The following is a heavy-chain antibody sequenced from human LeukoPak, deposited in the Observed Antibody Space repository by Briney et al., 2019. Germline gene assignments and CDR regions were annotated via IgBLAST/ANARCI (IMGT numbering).Heavy chain of an antibody. CDR2: INHSGST. CDR1: GGSFSGYY. V-gene: IGHV4-34*01. Sequence: SETLSLTCAVYGGSFSGYYWSWIRQPPGKGLEWIGEINHSGSTNYNPSLKSRVTISVDTSKNQFSLKLSSATAADTAVYYCARGRKNYYDSSGYYFDYWGQGTLVTVSS. J-gene: IGHJ4*02. D-gene: IGHD3-22*01. CDR3: ARGRKNYYDSSGYYFDY.